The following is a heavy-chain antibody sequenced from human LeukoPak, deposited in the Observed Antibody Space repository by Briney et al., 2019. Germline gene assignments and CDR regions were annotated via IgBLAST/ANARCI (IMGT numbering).Heavy chain of an antibody. J-gene: IGHJ3*02. CDR2: ISSSSYI. CDR3: ARRATYYYDSSALAGAFDI. D-gene: IGHD3-22*01. CDR1: GFTFSSYS. Sequence: GGSLRLSCAASGFTFSSYSMNWVRQAPGKGLEWVSSISSSSYIYYADSVKGRFTISRDNAKNSLYLQMNSLRAEDTAVYYCARRATYYYDSSALAGAFDIWGQGTMVTVSS. V-gene: IGHV3-21*01.